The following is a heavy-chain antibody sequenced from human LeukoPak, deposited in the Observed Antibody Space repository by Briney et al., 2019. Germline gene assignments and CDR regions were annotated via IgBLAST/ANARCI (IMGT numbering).Heavy chain of an antibody. V-gene: IGHV4-34*01. CDR1: GGSFSGYY. Sequence: PSETLSLTCAVYGGSFSGYYWSWIRQPPGKGLEWIGEINHSGSTNYNPSLKSRVTISVDTSKNQFSLKLSSVTAADTAVYYCARGSKITIFGVVTAYCFDYWGQGTLVTVSS. CDR2: INHSGST. J-gene: IGHJ4*02. D-gene: IGHD3-3*01. CDR3: ARGSKITIFGVVTAYCFDY.